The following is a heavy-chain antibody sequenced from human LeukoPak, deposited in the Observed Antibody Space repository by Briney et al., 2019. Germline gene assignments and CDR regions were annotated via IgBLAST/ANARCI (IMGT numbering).Heavy chain of an antibody. V-gene: IGHV3-11*06. Sequence: GRSLRLSCAASGFTFSDHYMSWIRQAPGKGLEWLSYISAGSSFTKYADSVKGRFTISRDNSKNSLYLQMNSLTAEDTAVYYCARGHISATGRFDYWGQGTLVTVSS. CDR1: GFTFSDHY. J-gene: IGHJ4*02. D-gene: IGHD6-13*01. CDR2: ISAGSSFT. CDR3: ARGHISATGRFDY.